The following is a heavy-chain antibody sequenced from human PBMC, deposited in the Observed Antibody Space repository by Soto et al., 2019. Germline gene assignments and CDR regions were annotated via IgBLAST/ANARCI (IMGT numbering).Heavy chain of an antibody. J-gene: IGHJ6*02. Sequence: ASVKVSCKASGYTFTSYAMHWVRQAPGQRLEWMGWTNAGNGNTKYSQKFQGRVTITRDTSASTAYMELSSLRSEDTAVYYCARVGSGYYYGMDVWGQGTTVTVSS. D-gene: IGHD6-19*01. CDR3: ARVGSGYYYGMDV. CDR1: GYTFTSYA. V-gene: IGHV1-3*01. CDR2: TNAGNGNT.